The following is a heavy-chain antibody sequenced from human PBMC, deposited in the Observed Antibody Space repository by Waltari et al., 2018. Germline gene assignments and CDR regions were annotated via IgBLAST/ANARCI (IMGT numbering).Heavy chain of an antibody. J-gene: IGHJ4*02. CDR1: GGSISSSSHY. D-gene: IGHD3-10*01. CDR3: ASLAGGLLWFGEFFFDY. CDR2: IYYSGST. Sequence: QLQLQESGPGLVKPSETLSLTCTVAGGSISSSSHYWGWIRQPPGKGLEWIGSIYYSGSTYYNPSLKSRVTISVDTSKNQFSLKLSSVTAADTAVYYCASLAGGLLWFGEFFFDYWGQGTLVTVSS. V-gene: IGHV4-39*01.